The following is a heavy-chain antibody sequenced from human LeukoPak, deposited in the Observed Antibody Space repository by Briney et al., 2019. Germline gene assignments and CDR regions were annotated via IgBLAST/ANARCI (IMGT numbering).Heavy chain of an antibody. CDR1: GFTFSSYA. CDR2: INHSGST. Sequence: PGGSLRLSCAASGFTFSSYAMSWVRQAPGKGLEWIGEINHSGSTNYNPSLKSRVTISVDTSKNQFSLKLSSVTAADTAVYYCARGRYCSSTSCYPTYYFDYWGQGTLVTVSS. J-gene: IGHJ4*02. CDR3: ARGRYCSSTSCYPTYYFDY. D-gene: IGHD2-2*01. V-gene: IGHV4-34*01.